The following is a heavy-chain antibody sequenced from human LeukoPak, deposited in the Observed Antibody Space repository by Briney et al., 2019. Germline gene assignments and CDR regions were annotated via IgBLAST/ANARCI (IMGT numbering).Heavy chain of an antibody. CDR2: IYYSGST. Sequence: SETLSLTCTVSGGSISTSSYYWGWIRQPPGKGLEWIGSIYYSGSTYYNVSLKSRVTISVDTSKKQFSLKLNSVTAADTAVYYCARDALDFDYWGQGTLVTVSS. CDR1: GGSISTSSYY. V-gene: IGHV4-39*02. J-gene: IGHJ4*02. CDR3: ARDALDFDY.